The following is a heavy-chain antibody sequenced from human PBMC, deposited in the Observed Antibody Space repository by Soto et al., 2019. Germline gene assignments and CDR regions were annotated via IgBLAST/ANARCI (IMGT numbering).Heavy chain of an antibody. D-gene: IGHD6-19*01. Sequence: GGSLRLSCAASGFTFSNAWMSWVRQAPGKGLEWVGRIKSKTDGGTTDYAAPVKGRFTISRDDSKNTLYLQMNSLKTEDTAVYYCTIEQWLVRSYDHWGQGTLVTVSS. CDR3: TIEQWLVRSYDH. CDR2: IKSKTDGGTT. J-gene: IGHJ4*02. V-gene: IGHV3-15*01. CDR1: GFTFSNAW.